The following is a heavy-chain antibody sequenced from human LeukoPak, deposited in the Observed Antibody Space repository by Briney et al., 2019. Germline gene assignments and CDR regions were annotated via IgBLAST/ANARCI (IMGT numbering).Heavy chain of an antibody. CDR1: GFTFGSYS. D-gene: IGHD3-10*01. Sequence: KAGGSLRLSCAASGFTFGSYSMNWVRQAPGKGLEWVSSISSSSYIYYADSVKGRFTISRDNAKNSLYLQMNSLRAEDTAVYYCARSRSGTHGYFDYWGQGTLVTVSS. CDR2: ISSSSYI. V-gene: IGHV3-21*01. J-gene: IGHJ4*02. CDR3: ARSRSGTHGYFDY.